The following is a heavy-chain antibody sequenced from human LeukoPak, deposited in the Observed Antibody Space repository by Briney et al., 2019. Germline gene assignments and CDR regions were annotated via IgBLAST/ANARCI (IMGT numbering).Heavy chain of an antibody. J-gene: IGHJ4*02. CDR1: GLTFTSYV. CDR2: ISYDVSNK. D-gene: IGHD5-18*01. CDR3: ARDLVDTIMVFDY. V-gene: IGHV3-30*03. Sequence: GRSLRLSCAASGLTFTSYVMHWVRQAPGKGLEWVAVISYDVSNKYYADSVKGRFTISRDNSKNTLYLQMNSLRAEDTAVYYCARDLVDTIMVFDYWGQGTLVTVSS.